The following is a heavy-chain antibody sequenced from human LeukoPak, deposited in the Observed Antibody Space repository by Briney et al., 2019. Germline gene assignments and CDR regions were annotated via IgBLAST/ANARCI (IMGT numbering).Heavy chain of an antibody. CDR2: IHCSGST. J-gene: IGHJ4*02. CDR3: ARDPGQGDFDY. V-gene: IGHV4-39*07. Sequence: PSETLSLTCTVSGGSISSSSYYWGWIRQPPGKGLEWIGSIHCSGSTNYNPSLKSRVTISVDTSKNQFSLKLSSVTAADTAVYYCARDPGQGDFDYWGQGTLVTVSS. CDR1: GGSISSSSYY.